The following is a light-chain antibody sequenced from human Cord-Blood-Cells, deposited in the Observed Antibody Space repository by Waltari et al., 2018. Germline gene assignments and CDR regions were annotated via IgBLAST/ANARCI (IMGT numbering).Light chain of an antibody. CDR2: RNN. V-gene: IGLV1-47*01. CDR1: SSNIGSNY. J-gene: IGLJ3*02. Sequence: QSVLTQPPSASGTPGQRVTISCSGSSSNIGSNYVYWSQQLPGTAPKLLIYRNNQRPSGGPERCAGSKSGTAASLSIRGLRSEDEADYYCAAWDHSLSGRVFGGVTKLTVL. CDR3: AAWDHSLSGRV.